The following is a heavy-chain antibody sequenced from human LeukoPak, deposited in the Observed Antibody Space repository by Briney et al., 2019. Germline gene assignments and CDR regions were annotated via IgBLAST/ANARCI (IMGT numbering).Heavy chain of an antibody. CDR1: GFSFSSYG. CDR2: IWYDGSNK. D-gene: IGHD5-12*01. V-gene: IGHV3-33*01. CDR3: ARGGRNYYYGMDL. Sequence: GRSLRLSCAASGFSFSSYGMHWVRQAPGKGLEWVALIWYDGSNKYYADSVKGRFTISRDNSKNTLYLQMNSLRAEDTAVYYCARGGRNYYYGMDLWGQGTTVTVSS. J-gene: IGHJ6*02.